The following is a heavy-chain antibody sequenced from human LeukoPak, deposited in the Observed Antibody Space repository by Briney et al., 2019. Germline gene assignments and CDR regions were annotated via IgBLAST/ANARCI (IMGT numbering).Heavy chain of an antibody. CDR3: ASPAVSGGSYYRAFDI. V-gene: IGHV3-23*01. CDR2: ISGSGGST. CDR1: GFTFSSSA. D-gene: IGHD1-26*01. J-gene: IGHJ3*02. Sequence: GGSLRLSCAASGFTFSSSAMSWVRQAPGKGLEWVSAISGSGGSTYYADSVRGRFTISRDNAKNSLYLQMNSLRDEDTAVYYCASPAVSGGSYYRAFDIWGQGTMVTVSS.